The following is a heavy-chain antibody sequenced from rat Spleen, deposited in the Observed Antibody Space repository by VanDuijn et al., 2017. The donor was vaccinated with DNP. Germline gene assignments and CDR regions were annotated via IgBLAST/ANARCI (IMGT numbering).Heavy chain of an antibody. J-gene: IGHJ1*01. CDR3: ARRRLPYWYFDF. D-gene: IGHD1-4*01. V-gene: IGHV1-43*01. CDR2: INTGSGGT. CDR1: GYTFTTYY. Sequence: QVQLQQSGTELAKPGSSVKISCQASGYTFTTYYISWTKQTTGQGLEYIGYINTGSGGTNYNEKFKGKATLTVDKSSSTAFMQLSSLTPDDSAVYYCARRRLPYWYFDFWGPGTMVTVSS.